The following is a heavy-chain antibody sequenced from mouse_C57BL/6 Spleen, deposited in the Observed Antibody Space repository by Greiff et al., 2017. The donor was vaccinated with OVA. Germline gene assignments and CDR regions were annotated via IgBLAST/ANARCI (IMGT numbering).Heavy chain of an antibody. J-gene: IGHJ2*01. D-gene: IGHD1-1*01. V-gene: IGHV1-52*01. CDR2: IDPSDSET. CDR1: GYTFTSYW. CDR3: ARDYGSSYEFYSFDY. Sequence: VQLQQPGAELVRPGSSVKLSCKASGYTFTSYWMHWVKQRPIQGLEWIGNIDPSDSETHYNQKFKDKATLTVDKSSSTAYMQLSSLTSEDSAVYYCARDYGSSYEFYSFDYWGQGTTLTVSS.